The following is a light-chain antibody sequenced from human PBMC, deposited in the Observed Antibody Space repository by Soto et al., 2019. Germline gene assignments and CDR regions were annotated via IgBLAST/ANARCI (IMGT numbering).Light chain of an antibody. Sequence: QSALTQPPSASGSPGQSVTISCTGTSGDVGAYKYVSWYQQYPGKAPKLMIYEVSKWPSAVPDRFSGSKYGNTASLTVSGHQAEDEADYYCTSYVGSNIWVFGGGTKLTVL. J-gene: IGLJ3*02. CDR1: SGDVGAYKY. CDR3: TSYVGSNIWV. V-gene: IGLV2-8*01. CDR2: EVS.